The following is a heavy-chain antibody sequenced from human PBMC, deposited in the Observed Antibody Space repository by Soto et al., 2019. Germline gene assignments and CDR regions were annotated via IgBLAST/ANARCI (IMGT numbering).Heavy chain of an antibody. J-gene: IGHJ4*02. D-gene: IGHD3-22*01. CDR3: ATLNYYDSPGVY. Sequence: PGGSLRLSCVASGFTFSSYAMGWVRQAPGKGLEYVSAITGNGGSTYYANSVKGRFTISRDNSKSTLYLQMGSLRADDMAVYYCATLNYYDSPGVYWGRGSLVTVSS. V-gene: IGHV3-64*01. CDR1: GFTFSSYA. CDR2: ITGNGGST.